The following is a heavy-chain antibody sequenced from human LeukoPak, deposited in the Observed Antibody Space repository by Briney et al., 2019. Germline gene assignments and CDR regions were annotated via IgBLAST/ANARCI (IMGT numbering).Heavy chain of an antibody. J-gene: IGHJ2*01. Sequence: SETLSLTCTVSGDSISNSRYSWGWIRQPPGKGLEWIGTTSYSGSAYYNPSLKSRVTISVDTPKNQLSLKLTSMTAADTAVYFCVRLPGGRDWYFELWGRGTLVTVSS. CDR3: VRLPGGRDWYFEL. D-gene: IGHD3-10*01. V-gene: IGHV4-39*07. CDR1: GDSISNSRYS. CDR2: TSYSGSA.